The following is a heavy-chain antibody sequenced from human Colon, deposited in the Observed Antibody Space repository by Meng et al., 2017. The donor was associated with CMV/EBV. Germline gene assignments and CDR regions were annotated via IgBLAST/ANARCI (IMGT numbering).Heavy chain of an antibody. CDR3: ARGGTTAMGY. J-gene: IGHJ4*02. D-gene: IGHD5-18*01. CDR1: GFTFTSSA. V-gene: IGHV1-58*01. Sequence: SVKVSCKASGFTFTSSAVQWVRQARGQRLEWIGWIVVGSGNTNYAQKFQGRVTMTTDTSVTTVYMELSSLRSDDTAIYYCARGGTTAMGYWGQGTLVTVSS. CDR2: IVVGSGNT.